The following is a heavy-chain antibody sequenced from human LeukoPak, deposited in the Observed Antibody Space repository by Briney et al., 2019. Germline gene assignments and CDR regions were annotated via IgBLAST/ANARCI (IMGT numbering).Heavy chain of an antibody. V-gene: IGHV3-23*01. CDR1: GFTFSSYA. Sequence: GGSLRLSCAASGFTFSSYAMSWVRQAPGKGLEWVSAISGSGGSTYYADSVRGRFTISRDNSKNTLYLQMNSLRAEDTAVYYCAKDRIGQYCGGDCYSRSSYWGQGTLVTVSS. J-gene: IGHJ4*02. D-gene: IGHD2-21*02. CDR2: ISGSGGST. CDR3: AKDRIGQYCGGDCYSRSSY.